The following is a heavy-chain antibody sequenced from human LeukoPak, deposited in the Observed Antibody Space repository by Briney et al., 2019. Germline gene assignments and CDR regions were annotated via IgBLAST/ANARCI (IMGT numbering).Heavy chain of an antibody. J-gene: IGHJ4*02. CDR2: INSDGRRT. D-gene: IGHD6-19*01. CDR1: GFTFNNYW. V-gene: IGHV3-74*01. CDR3: VREGGYSSGPDY. Sequence: GGSLRLSCAASGFTFNNYWMHWVRQAPGQGLVWVSRINSDGRRTTYADSVKGRFTISRDNAKNTLYLQMNSLRAEDTAVYYCVREGGYSSGPDYWGQGTLVTVSS.